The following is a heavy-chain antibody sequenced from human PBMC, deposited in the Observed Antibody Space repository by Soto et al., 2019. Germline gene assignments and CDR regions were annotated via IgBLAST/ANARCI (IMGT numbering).Heavy chain of an antibody. CDR2: IYSGGRK. CDR1: GGSIRSFY. V-gene: IGHV4-4*07. D-gene: IGHD6-13*01. J-gene: IGHJ4*02. CDR3: ARGSSRWDY. Sequence: PSETLSPTCTVSGGSIRSFYWRWIRQPAGKGLERIGRIYSGGRKNYNPSLKSRVTMSVDMSKNQFCLWLSSVTAAVAAMYYCARGSSRWDYWGQGTLVTSPQ.